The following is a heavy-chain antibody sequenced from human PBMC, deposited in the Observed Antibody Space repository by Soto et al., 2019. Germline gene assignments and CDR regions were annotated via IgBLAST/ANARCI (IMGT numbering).Heavy chain of an antibody. D-gene: IGHD1-26*01. CDR2: IYSGGDT. J-gene: IGHJ4*02. V-gene: IGHV3-66*01. Sequence: EVQLVESGGGLVQPGGSLRLSCAASGFTVSSNYMSWVRQAPGKGLEWVSVIYSGGDTYYADSVKGRFTISRDNSKNTSYHHRNSLTAEDTAVYYCARKANWEAPLDYWVKGALVTVSS. CDR3: ARKANWEAPLDY. CDR1: GFTVSSNY.